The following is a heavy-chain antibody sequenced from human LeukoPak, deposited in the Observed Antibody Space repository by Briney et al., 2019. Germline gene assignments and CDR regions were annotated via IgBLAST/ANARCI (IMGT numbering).Heavy chain of an antibody. CDR2: IYYSGST. D-gene: IGHD4-17*01. J-gene: IGHJ2*01. CDR3: ARVTVPHWYFDL. CDR1: GGSISSYY. V-gene: IGHV4-59*01. Sequence: SETLSLTCTVSGGSISSYYWSWIRQPPGKGLEWIGYIYYSGSTNYNPSLKSRVTISVDTSKNQFSLKLGSVTAADTAVCYCARVTVPHWYFDLWGRGTLVTVSS.